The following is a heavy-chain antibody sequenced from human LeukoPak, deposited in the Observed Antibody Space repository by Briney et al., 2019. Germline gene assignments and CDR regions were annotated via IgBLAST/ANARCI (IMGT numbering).Heavy chain of an antibody. Sequence: PGGSLRLSCVASGFSFSNYAMHWVRQAPGEGLEWVALIRYDGSMKYYVDSVKGRFTISRDNSNHTLLLQMNSLRGEDTAVYYCAKGAGTYEYFDYWGQGTLVTVSS. CDR2: IRYDGSMK. V-gene: IGHV3-30*02. CDR3: AKGAGTYEYFDY. J-gene: IGHJ4*02. CDR1: GFSFSNYA. D-gene: IGHD1-26*01.